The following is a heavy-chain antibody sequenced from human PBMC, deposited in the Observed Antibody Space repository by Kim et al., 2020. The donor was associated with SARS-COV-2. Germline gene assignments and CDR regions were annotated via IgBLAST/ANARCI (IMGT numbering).Heavy chain of an antibody. Sequence: TNFNPPLQSRLTMSVDPSKNQFSLKLSPVTAADTAVYYCAREARGYFDYWGQGTLVTLSS. CDR2: T. CDR3: AREARGYFDY. J-gene: IGHJ4*02. V-gene: IGHV4-4*07. D-gene: IGHD3-10*01.